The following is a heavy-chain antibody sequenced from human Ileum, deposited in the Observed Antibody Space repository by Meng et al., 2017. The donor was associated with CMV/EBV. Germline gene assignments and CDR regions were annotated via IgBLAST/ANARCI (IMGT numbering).Heavy chain of an antibody. Sequence: GESLKISCRGSGSSFTNFRIAWVRQMPGKGLEWMGIIYPGGSDTRYSPSFQGQVTMSADKSITTAYLQWSSLKVSDTAMYYCARGNFYHYGMDVWGQGTTVTVSS. CDR1: GSSFTNFR. D-gene: IGHD4-23*01. J-gene: IGHJ6*02. CDR3: ARGNFYHYGMDV. V-gene: IGHV5-51*01. CDR2: IYPGGSDT.